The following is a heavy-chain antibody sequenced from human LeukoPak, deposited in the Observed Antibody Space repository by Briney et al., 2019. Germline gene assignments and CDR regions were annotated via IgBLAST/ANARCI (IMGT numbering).Heavy chain of an antibody. CDR1: GYTFIDYF. CDR2: INPNIGDA. J-gene: IGHJ5*01. Sequence: ASVKVSCKASGYTFIDYFIHWVRQAPGQGLDGMGWINPNIGDASYAQKFQDRVTMTRDRSINTAYMELSRLTSDDTAVYYCARMALDGGDSIGFDSWGQGTLVTVSS. V-gene: IGHV1-2*02. D-gene: IGHD2-21*02. CDR3: ARMALDGGDSIGFDS.